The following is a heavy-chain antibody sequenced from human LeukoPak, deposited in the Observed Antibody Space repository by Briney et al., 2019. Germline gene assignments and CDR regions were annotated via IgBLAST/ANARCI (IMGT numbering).Heavy chain of an antibody. J-gene: IGHJ4*02. CDR2: FSGNGGST. CDR1: GFTFNTWA. D-gene: IGHD1-26*01. Sequence: PGGSLRLSCSASGFTFNTWARSWVRQAPGKGLEWVSAFSGNGGSTYYADSVKGRFTISRDNSKNTLYLQMNSLRAEDTAVYYCASWELPIRVDYWGQGTLVTVSS. V-gene: IGHV3-23*01. CDR3: ASWELPIRVDY.